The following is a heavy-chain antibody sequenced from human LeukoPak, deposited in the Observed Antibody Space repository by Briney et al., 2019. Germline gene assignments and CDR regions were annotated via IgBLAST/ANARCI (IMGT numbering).Heavy chain of an antibody. CDR2: IRYDGSNK. D-gene: IGHD1-26*01. J-gene: IGHJ6*03. V-gene: IGHV3-30*02. CDR1: GFTFSSYG. Sequence: PGGSLRLSCAASGFTFSSYGMHWVRQAPGKGLEWVAFIRYDGSNKYYADSVKGRFTISRDNSKNTLYLQMNSVRAEDTAVYYCARDPYNGSYGDDYYYYMDVWGKGTTVTISS. CDR3: ARDPYNGSYGDDYYYYMDV.